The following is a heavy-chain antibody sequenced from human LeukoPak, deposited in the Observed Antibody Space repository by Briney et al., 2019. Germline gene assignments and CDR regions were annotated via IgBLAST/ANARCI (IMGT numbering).Heavy chain of an antibody. J-gene: IGHJ4*02. CDR2: IYHSGST. CDR1: GYSISSGYY. V-gene: IGHV4-38-2*02. D-gene: IGHD4-17*01. Sequence: SSETLSLTCIVSGYSISSGYYWGWIRQPPGKGLEWIGNIYHSGSTYYNPSLKSRLTISLDTSKNQFSLKLSSVTAADTAVYYCARDTVTTASDYWGQGTLVTVSS. CDR3: ARDTVTTASDY.